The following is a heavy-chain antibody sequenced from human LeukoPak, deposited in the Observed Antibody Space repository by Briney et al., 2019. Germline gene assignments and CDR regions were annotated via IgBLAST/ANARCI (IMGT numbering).Heavy chain of an antibody. Sequence: SETLSLTCAVYGGSFSGYYWSWIRQPPGKGLEWIGEINHSGSTNYNPSLKSRVTISVDTSKNQFSLKLSSVTAADTAVYYCASTRSGPGGYFDYWGQGTLVTVPS. CDR3: ASTRSGPGGYFDY. D-gene: IGHD6-25*01. CDR2: INHSGST. J-gene: IGHJ4*02. V-gene: IGHV4-34*01. CDR1: GGSFSGYY.